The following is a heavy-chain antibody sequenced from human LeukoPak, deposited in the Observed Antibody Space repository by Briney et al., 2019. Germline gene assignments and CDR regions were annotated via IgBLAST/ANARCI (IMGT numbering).Heavy chain of an antibody. J-gene: IGHJ4*02. CDR2: IYPGDSDT. Sequence: GASLNISCEASGYSFTTHWIGWVRPMPGKGLEWMGIIYPGDSDTRYSPSFQGQVTISVDTSVSTAYLQWSSLKASDSAICYCARPMVAAPGKGFLYWGQGTLVTVSS. V-gene: IGHV5-51*01. D-gene: IGHD6-13*01. CDR1: GYSFTTHW. CDR3: ARPMVAAPGKGFLY.